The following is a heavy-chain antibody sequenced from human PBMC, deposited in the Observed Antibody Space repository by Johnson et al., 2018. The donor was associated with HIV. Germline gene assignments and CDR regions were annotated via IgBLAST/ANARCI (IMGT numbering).Heavy chain of an antibody. J-gene: IGHJ3*02. CDR2: IRYDGDIT. CDR1: GFTFSNYG. V-gene: IGHV3-30*02. D-gene: IGHD3-22*01. CDR3: AKGHSSGYPKDAFDI. Sequence: QLVESGGGVIPPGGSLRLSCAASGFTFSNYGMHWVRQAPCKGLEWVAFIRYDGDITYYVDSVKGRFTISRDNSKNTLYLQMNSLRTEDTAMFYCAKGHSSGYPKDAFDIWGQGTIVTVSS.